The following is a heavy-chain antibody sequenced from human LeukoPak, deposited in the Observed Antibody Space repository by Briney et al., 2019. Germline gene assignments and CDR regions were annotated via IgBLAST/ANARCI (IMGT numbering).Heavy chain of an antibody. CDR1: GFTVSSNY. V-gene: IGHV3-66*01. J-gene: IGHJ4*02. Sequence: GGSLRLSCAASGFTVSSNYMSWVRQAPGKGLEWVSVIYSGGSTYYADSVKGRFTISRDNSKNTLYLQMNSLRAEDTAVYYCARVGVVTQGFDYWGQGTLVTVSS. CDR3: ARVGVVTQGFDY. CDR2: IYSGGST. D-gene: IGHD3-3*01.